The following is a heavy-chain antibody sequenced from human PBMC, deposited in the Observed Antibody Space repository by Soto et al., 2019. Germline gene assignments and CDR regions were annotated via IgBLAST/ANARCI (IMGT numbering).Heavy chain of an antibody. CDR1: GFTFSSYS. CDR3: ARDIPDYDFWSGYRIWGYYYYYGMDV. CDR2: ISSSSSTI. V-gene: IGHV3-48*02. Sequence: GGSLRLSCAASGFTFSSYSMNWVRQAPGKGLEWVSYISSSSSTIYYADSVKGRFTISRDNAKNSLYLQMNSLRDEDTAVYYCARDIPDYDFWSGYRIWGYYYYYGMDVWGQGTTVTVSS. J-gene: IGHJ6*02. D-gene: IGHD3-3*01.